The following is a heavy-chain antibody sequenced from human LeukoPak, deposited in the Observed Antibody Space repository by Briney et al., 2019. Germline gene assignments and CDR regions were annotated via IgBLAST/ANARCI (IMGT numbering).Heavy chain of an antibody. J-gene: IGHJ4*02. CDR1: GFTSSSNS. CDR2: IYSYNI. V-gene: IGHV3-53*01. D-gene: IGHD6-19*01. CDR3: ARDGSGWYYVVYYFDY. Sequence: GGTLRLSCTLSGFTSSSNSMSWVRQAPRNELELCSFIYSYNIHYSHSVKGRFTISTDNSKNTPYLQMNRLIAEDTAVYYCARDGSGWYYVVYYFDYWGQGTLVTVSS.